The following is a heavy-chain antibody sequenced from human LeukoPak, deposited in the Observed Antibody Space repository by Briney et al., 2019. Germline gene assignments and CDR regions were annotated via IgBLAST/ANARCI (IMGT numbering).Heavy chain of an antibody. J-gene: IGHJ4*02. Sequence: SETLSLTCAVYGGSFSGYYWSWIRQPPGEGLEWIGEINHSGSTNYNPSLKSRVTISVDTSKNQFSLKLSSVTAADTAVYYCARGVAVAGTLFDYWGQGTLVTVSS. CDR1: GGSFSGYY. D-gene: IGHD6-19*01. V-gene: IGHV4-34*01. CDR3: ARGVAVAGTLFDY. CDR2: INHSGST.